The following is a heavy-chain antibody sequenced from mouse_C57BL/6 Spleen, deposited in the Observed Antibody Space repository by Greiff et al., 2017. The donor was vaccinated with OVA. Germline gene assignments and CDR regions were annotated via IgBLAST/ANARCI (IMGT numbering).Heavy chain of an antibody. Sequence: EVKLMESGGGLVQPGGSLSLSCAASGFTFTDYYMSWVRQPPGKALEWLGFIRNKANGYTTEYSASVKGRFTISRDNSQSILYLQMNALRAEDSATYYCARYCGSSYGWYFDVWGTGTTVTVSS. V-gene: IGHV7-3*01. CDR2: IRNKANGYTT. J-gene: IGHJ1*03. CDR3: ARYCGSSYGWYFDV. CDR1: GFTFTDYY. D-gene: IGHD1-1*01.